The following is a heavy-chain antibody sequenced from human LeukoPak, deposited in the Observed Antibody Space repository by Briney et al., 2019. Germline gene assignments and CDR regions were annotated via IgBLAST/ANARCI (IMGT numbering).Heavy chain of an antibody. J-gene: IGHJ4*02. Sequence: SETLSLTCAVYGGSFSGYYWSWIRQPPGKGLEWIGEISHSGSTNYNPSLKSRVTISVDTSKNQFSLKLSSVTAADTAVYYCARVQILPDYWGQGTLVTVSS. CDR2: ISHSGST. V-gene: IGHV4-34*01. CDR3: ARVQILPDY. CDR1: GGSFSGYY. D-gene: IGHD3-3*01.